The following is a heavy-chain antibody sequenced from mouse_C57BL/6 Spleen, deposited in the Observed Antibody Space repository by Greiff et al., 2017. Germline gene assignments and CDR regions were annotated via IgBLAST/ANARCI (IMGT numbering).Heavy chain of an antibody. Sequence: EVQLQQSGAELVRPGSSVKMSCKTSGYTFTSYGLNWVKQRPGQGLEWIGYIYIGNGYTEYNEKFKGKATLTSDTSSSTAYMQLSSLTSEDSAIYVCARDPLIGTVVADWYFDVWGTGTTVTVSS. D-gene: IGHD1-1*01. V-gene: IGHV1-58*01. J-gene: IGHJ1*03. CDR2: IYIGNGYT. CDR3: ARDPLIGTVVADWYFDV. CDR1: GYTFTSYG.